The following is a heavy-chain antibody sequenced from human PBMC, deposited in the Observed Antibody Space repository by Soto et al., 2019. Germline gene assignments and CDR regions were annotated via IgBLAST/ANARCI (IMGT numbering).Heavy chain of an antibody. CDR1: GFTFSRSD. J-gene: IGHJ6*02. CDR2: VRSKIHNYAT. D-gene: IGHD2-8*01. CDR3: SRHEEGRRMVFYGMDV. V-gene: IGHV3-73*01. Sequence: PVGSLRLSGSASGFTFSRSDLHWVRQARCKGLEWVGRVRSKIHNYATSFADSVRGRFTISRNDSDNTVSLEMSGLKSEDTALYYCSRHEEGRRMVFYGMDVWGQGTTVTVSS.